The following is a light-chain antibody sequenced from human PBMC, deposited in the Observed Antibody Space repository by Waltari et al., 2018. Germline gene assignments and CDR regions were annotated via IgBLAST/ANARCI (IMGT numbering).Light chain of an antibody. J-gene: IGLJ1*01. V-gene: IGLV2-23*02. Sequence: QSGLTQPASVSGSPGQSITISCTGTSSDVGHYNLVSWYQQYPGKAPKLMVYEVTKWTSGVFDRFSGSKSGNTASLTIYGLQSEDEADYYCCSYAGLGIYVFGTGTKVTVL. CDR1: SSDVGHYNL. CDR3: CSYAGLGIYV. CDR2: EVT.